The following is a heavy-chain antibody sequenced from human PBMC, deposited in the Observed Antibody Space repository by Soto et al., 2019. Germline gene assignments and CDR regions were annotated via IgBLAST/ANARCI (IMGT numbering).Heavy chain of an antibody. D-gene: IGHD5-18*01. CDR1: GFTFSSYA. CDR2: ISGSGGST. CDR3: AKDNRPIQLWKQYWYFDL. J-gene: IGHJ2*01. Sequence: EVQLLESGGGLVQPGGSLRLSCAASGFTFSSYAMSWVRQAPGKGLEWVSAISGSGGSTYYADSVKGRFTISRDNSKNTMYLQMNSLRAEDTAVYYCAKDNRPIQLWKQYWYFDLWCRGTLVTVSS. V-gene: IGHV3-23*01.